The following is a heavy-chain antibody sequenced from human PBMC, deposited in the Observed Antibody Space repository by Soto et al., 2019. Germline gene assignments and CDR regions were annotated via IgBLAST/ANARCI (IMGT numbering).Heavy chain of an antibody. V-gene: IGHV1-2*02. D-gene: IGHD3-3*01. CDR1: GYTFTGYF. CDR3: ARGGGTILAPLP. Sequence: QVQLVQSGAEVKKPGASVKVSCKASGYTFTGYFMHWVRQAPGQGLEWMGWINPNSGATKYAQKFQGRVTRGRDTSIRTAYMELTGLRSDDTAVYYCARGGGTILAPLPWGQGTQVTVSS. CDR2: INPNSGAT. J-gene: IGHJ5*02.